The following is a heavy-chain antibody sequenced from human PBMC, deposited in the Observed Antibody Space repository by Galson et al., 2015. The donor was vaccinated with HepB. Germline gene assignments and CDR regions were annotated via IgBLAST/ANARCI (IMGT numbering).Heavy chain of an antibody. CDR2: INPSGGST. Sequence: SVKVSCKASGGTFYVHWVRQAPGQGLEWMGIINPSGGSTTYAQRFQGRVTMTRDTSTSTVYMELSSLTSEDTAVYFCARDLFGYIDFWGQGTLVTVSS. CDR3: ARDLFGYIDF. D-gene: IGHD3-3*01. CDR1: GGTFY. V-gene: IGHV1-46*01. J-gene: IGHJ4*02.